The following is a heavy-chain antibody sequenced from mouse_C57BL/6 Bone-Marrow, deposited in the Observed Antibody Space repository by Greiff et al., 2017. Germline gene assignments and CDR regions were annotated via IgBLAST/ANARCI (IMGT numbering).Heavy chain of an antibody. J-gene: IGHJ4*01. CDR3: ARWGYYDYEDAMDY. V-gene: IGHV1-55*01. CDR2: IYPGSGST. CDR1: GYTFTSYW. Sequence: QVQLQQPGAELVKPGASVKMSCKASGYTFTSYWITWVKQRPGQGLEWIGDIYPGSGSTNYNEKFKSKATLTVDTSSSTAYMQLSSLTSEDSAVYYCARWGYYDYEDAMDYWGQGTSVTVSS. D-gene: IGHD2-4*01.